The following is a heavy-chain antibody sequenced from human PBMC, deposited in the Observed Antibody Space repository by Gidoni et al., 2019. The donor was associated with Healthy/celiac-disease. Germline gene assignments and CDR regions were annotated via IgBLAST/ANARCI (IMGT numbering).Heavy chain of an antibody. Sequence: EVQLVESGGGLVKPGGSLRLSCAASVFTFSTSCMTWFRQAPGKGLEWVGRIKSKTDGGTTDYAAPVKGRFTISRDDSKNTLYLQMNSLKTEDTAVYYCTTLEHIVVVTAIRDAFDIWGQGTMVTVSS. D-gene: IGHD2-21*02. CDR2: IKSKTDGGTT. CDR1: VFTFSTSC. V-gene: IGHV3-15*01. CDR3: TTLEHIVVVTAIRDAFDI. J-gene: IGHJ3*02.